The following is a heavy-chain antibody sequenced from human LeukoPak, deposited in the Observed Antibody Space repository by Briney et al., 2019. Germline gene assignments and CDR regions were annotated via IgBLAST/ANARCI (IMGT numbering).Heavy chain of an antibody. CDR1: GFTVSSNY. D-gene: IGHD2-15*01. J-gene: IGHJ3*02. CDR3: ARGRYCSADICSGGDAFGI. CDR2: IYSGGST. Sequence: GSLRLSCAASGFTVSSNYMSWVRQAPGKGLGWVSVIYSGGSTYYADSVKGRFTISRDNSKNTLYLQMNSLRAEDTAVYYCARGRYCSADICSGGDAFGIWGQGTMVSVSS. V-gene: IGHV3-53*01.